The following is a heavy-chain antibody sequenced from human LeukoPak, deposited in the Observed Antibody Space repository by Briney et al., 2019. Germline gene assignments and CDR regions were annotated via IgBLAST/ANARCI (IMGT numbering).Heavy chain of an antibody. CDR2: ISGSGDNT. D-gene: IGHD6-13*01. Sequence: GGSLRLSCAASGFTFSSYAMSWVRQAPGKGLEWVSGISGSGDNTYYADSVKGRFTISRDNSKNTLYVQVNSLGTEDTAVYYCVRAIGAAGSYWGQGTLATVSS. V-gene: IGHV3-23*01. CDR3: VRAIGAAGSY. CDR1: GFTFSSYA. J-gene: IGHJ4*02.